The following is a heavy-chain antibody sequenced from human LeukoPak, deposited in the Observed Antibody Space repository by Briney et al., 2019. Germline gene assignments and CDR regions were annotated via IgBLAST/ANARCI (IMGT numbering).Heavy chain of an antibody. CDR2: ISSSGSTI. V-gene: IGHV3-48*03. CDR1: GFTSSSYE. CDR3: ARARRDCSGGTCFSYYFDN. D-gene: IGHD2-15*01. Sequence: GGSLRLSCAASGFTSSSYEMNWVRQAPGKGLEWVSYISSSGSTIYYADSVKGRFTISRDNSKNMVFLQMGSLRAEDMAVYYCARARRDCSGGTCFSYYFDNWGQGTLVTVSP. J-gene: IGHJ4*02.